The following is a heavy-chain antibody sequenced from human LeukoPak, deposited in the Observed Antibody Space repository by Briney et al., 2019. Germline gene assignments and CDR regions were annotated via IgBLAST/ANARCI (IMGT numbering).Heavy chain of an antibody. CDR1: GYTFTSYA. D-gene: IGHD5-18*01. J-gene: IGHJ4*02. CDR2: INSGNGNT. CDR3: ARSGYNYNYADY. Sequence: ASVTVSCKASGYTFTSYAMHWVRQAPGQGLEWMGWINSGNGNTKYSQKFQGRVTITRDTSASTAYMELSSLRSEDTAVYYCARSGYNYNYADYWGQGTLVTVSS. V-gene: IGHV1-3*01.